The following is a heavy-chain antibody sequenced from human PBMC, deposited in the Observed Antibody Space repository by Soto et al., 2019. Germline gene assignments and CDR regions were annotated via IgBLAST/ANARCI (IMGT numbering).Heavy chain of an antibody. CDR3: AYRRLRGATYFDL. CDR1: GFSLTTTGVG. J-gene: IGHJ2*01. D-gene: IGHD2-15*01. CDR2: IFWDDDK. Sequence: QITLKESGPTLVKPTQTLTLTCTFSGFSLTTTGVGVGWIRQAPGKALDYLAIIFWDDDKYYSPPLKSRVTITKDTSKNQVVLTMTDMDPVDSATYYCAYRRLRGATYFDLWGRGTLVTVSS. V-gene: IGHV2-5*02.